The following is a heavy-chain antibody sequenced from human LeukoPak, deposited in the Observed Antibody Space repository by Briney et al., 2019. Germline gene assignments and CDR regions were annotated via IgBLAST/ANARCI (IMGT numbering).Heavy chain of an antibody. CDR1: GFTFSSYS. J-gene: IGHJ4*02. CDR2: ISSSSSYI. CDR3: AAARNYFDY. Sequence: GGSLRLSCAASGFTFSSYSMNWVRQAPGKGLEWVSSISSSSSYIYYAHSVKGRFTISRDNAKNSLYLQMNSLRAEDTAVYYCAAARNYFDYWGQGTLVTVSS. V-gene: IGHV3-21*01.